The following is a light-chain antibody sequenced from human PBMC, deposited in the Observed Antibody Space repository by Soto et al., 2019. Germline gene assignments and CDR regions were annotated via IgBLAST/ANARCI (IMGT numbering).Light chain of an antibody. J-gene: IGKJ2*01. CDR3: QEQNSYSVT. CDR1: QSIGNW. CDR2: DAS. Sequence: DIQMTQSPSTLSASVGDRVTITCRASQSIGNWLAWYQQKPGKAPKLLIYDASTLEVGVPSRFSGSGSGTEFTLTINSLQPDDLATYYCQEQNSYSVTFGQGTKLEI. V-gene: IGKV1-5*01.